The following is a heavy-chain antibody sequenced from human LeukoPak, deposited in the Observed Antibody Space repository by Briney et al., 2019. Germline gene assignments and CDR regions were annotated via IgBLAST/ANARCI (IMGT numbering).Heavy chain of an antibody. CDR2: IYYSGST. V-gene: IGHV4-59*01. CDR3: ARGGLGELLRMYYFDY. CDR1: GGSISSYY. Sequence: SETLSLTCTVSGGSISSYYWSWIRQPPGKGLEWIGYIYYSGSTNYNPSLKSRVTISVDTSKHQFSLKLSSVTAADTAVYYCARGGLGELLRMYYFDYWGQGTLVTVSS. J-gene: IGHJ4*02. D-gene: IGHD3-10*01.